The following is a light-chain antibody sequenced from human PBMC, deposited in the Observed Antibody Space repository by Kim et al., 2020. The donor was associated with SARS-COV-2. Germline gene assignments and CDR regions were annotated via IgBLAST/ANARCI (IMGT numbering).Light chain of an antibody. CDR3: PYV. Sequence: QSALAQPASVSGSPGQSITISCTGTSRDIGTYNFVSWYQQHPGKAPKLIIFDVNDRPSGVSDRFSGSKSANTASLTISGLQAEDEADSSSPYVFGTG. CDR2: DVN. V-gene: IGLV2-14*03. J-gene: IGLJ1*01. CDR1: SRDIGTYNF.